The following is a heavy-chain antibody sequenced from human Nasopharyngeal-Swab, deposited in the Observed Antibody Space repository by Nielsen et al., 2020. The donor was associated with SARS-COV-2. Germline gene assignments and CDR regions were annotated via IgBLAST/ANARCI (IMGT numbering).Heavy chain of an antibody. J-gene: IGHJ4*02. Sequence: GESLKISCAASGFTFDDYGMSWVRQAPGKGLEWVSGINWNGGSTGYADSVKGRFTISRDNAKNSLYLQMNSLRAEDTAVYYCASRGIWFGEFVFDYWGQGTLVTVSS. D-gene: IGHD3-10*01. CDR1: GFTFDDYG. V-gene: IGHV3-20*04. CDR3: ASRGIWFGEFVFDY. CDR2: INWNGGST.